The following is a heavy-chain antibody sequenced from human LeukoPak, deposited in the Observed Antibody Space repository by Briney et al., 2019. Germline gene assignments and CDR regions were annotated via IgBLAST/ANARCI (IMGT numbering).Heavy chain of an antibody. CDR2: ISDSGST. J-gene: IGHJ5*02. CDR3: ARYDYGDCWFDP. D-gene: IGHD4-17*01. CDR1: GGSMNNYY. Sequence: PSETLSLTCTVSGGSMNNYYWSWIRQAPGKGLEWIGYISDSGSTNYNPSLRCRVTISVDTSKNQFSLKLSSVTAADTALYYCARYDYGDCWFDPWGQGTLVTVSS. V-gene: IGHV4-59*01.